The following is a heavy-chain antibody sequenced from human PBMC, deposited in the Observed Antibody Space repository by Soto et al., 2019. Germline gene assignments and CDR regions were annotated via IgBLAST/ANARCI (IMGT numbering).Heavy chain of an antibody. CDR3: TRDNWGAADI. Sequence: PGGSLRLSCAASGFAFSGYWMYWVRQAPGEGLVWVSCVNPDGTTTTYADSVKGRFTISRDNAKNTLYLQMNSLRAEDTAVYFCTRDNWGAADIWGQGTMVTVSS. CDR1: GFAFSGYW. V-gene: IGHV3-74*03. CDR2: VNPDGTTT. D-gene: IGHD7-27*01. J-gene: IGHJ3*02.